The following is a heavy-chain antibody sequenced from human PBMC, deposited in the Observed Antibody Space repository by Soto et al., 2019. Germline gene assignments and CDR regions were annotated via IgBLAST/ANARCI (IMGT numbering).Heavy chain of an antibody. Sequence: GGSLAPSCAASVFPVSSYAMSWVRQAPGKGLEWVSVIFTGGATDYADSVKGRFTVSRDTSKNMLYLQMNSLRVDDTAVYFCVKEFKGAFDHWGPGTLVTVSS. CDR2: IFTGGAT. CDR3: VKEFKGAFDH. CDR1: VFPVSSYA. J-gene: IGHJ4*02. V-gene: IGHV3-23*03. D-gene: IGHD3-16*01.